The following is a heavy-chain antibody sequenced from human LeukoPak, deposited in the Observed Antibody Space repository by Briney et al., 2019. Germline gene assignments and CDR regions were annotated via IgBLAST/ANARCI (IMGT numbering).Heavy chain of an antibody. J-gene: IGHJ6*04. CDR1: GGSISSSRDY. Sequence: PSETLSLTCTVSGGSISSSRDYWAWIRQPPGKGLEWIANIYYSGSTYYSPSLKSRVTISVDTSKNQFSLKLSSVTAADTAVYYCASPSKGLWFGESEMDVWGKGTTVTISS. CDR3: ASPSKGLWFGESEMDV. V-gene: IGHV4-39*01. D-gene: IGHD3-10*01. CDR2: IYYSGST.